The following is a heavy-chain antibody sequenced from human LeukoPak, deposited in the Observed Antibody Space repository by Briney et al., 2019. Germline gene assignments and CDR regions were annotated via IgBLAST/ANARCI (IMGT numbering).Heavy chain of an antibody. CDR2: IYPGDSDT. CDR1: GYIFTSYW. J-gene: IGHJ6*03. Sequence: GESLQISCKGSGYIFTSYWIGWVRQVPGKGLEWMGIIYPGDSDTRYSPSFQGQVTISADKSISTAYLQWSSLKASDTAMYYCARSRDIVAVPAARAGSPGMDVWGKGTTVTVSS. CDR3: ARSRDIVAVPAARAGSPGMDV. V-gene: IGHV5-51*01. D-gene: IGHD2-2*01.